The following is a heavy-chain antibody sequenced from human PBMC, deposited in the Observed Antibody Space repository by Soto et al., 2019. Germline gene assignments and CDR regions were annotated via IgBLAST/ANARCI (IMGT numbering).Heavy chain of an antibody. D-gene: IGHD2-8*01. CDR3: ARTPDCTNGVCSAGFDY. CDR2: ISSSSSYT. J-gene: IGHJ4*02. CDR1: GFTFSDYY. Sequence: GSLRLSCAASGFTFSDYYMSWIRQAPGKGLEWVSYISSSSSYTSYADSVKGRFTISRDNAKNSLYLQMNSLRAEDTAVYYCARTPDCTNGVCSAGFDYWGQGTLVTVSS. V-gene: IGHV3-11*06.